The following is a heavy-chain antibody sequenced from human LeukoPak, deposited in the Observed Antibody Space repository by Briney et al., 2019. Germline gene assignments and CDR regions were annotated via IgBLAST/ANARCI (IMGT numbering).Heavy chain of an antibody. D-gene: IGHD6-19*01. CDR1: GYSLTSYW. CDR2: IYPGDSDT. V-gene: IGHV5-51*01. Sequence: GESLKISCKGSGYSLTSYWIGWVRQMPGKGLEWMGIIYPGDSDTRYSPSFQGQVTISADKSISTAYLQWSSLKASDTAMYYCATLYSSGWYVDYYFDYWGQGTLVTVSS. CDR3: ATLYSSGWYVDYYFDY. J-gene: IGHJ4*02.